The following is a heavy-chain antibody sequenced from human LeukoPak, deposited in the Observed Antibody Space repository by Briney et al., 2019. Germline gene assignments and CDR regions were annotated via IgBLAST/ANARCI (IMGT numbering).Heavy chain of an antibody. CDR1: GFTFSSYW. CDR2: INSDGSST. D-gene: IGHD6-19*01. CDR3: AREDDSSGWYLGTVDY. V-gene: IGHV3-74*01. Sequence: GGSLRLSCAASGFTFSSYWMHWVRQAPGKGPVWDSRINSDGSSTSYADSVKGRFTISRDNAKNTLYLQMNSLRAEDTAVYYCAREDDSSGWYLGTVDYWGQGTLVTVSS. J-gene: IGHJ4*02.